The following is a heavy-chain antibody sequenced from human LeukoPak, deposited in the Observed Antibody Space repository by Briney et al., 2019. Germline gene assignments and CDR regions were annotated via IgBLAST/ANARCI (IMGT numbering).Heavy chain of an antibody. Sequence: SETLSLTCTVSGGSISSYYWSWIRQPAGKGLEWIGRIYTSGSTIYNPSLKSRVTMSVDTSKDQFSLKLSSVTAADTAVYYCARDPTFYDFWSGHIGDWGQGTLVTVSS. V-gene: IGHV4-4*07. CDR2: IYTSGST. J-gene: IGHJ4*02. CDR3: ARDPTFYDFWSGHIGD. CDR1: GGSISSYY. D-gene: IGHD3-3*01.